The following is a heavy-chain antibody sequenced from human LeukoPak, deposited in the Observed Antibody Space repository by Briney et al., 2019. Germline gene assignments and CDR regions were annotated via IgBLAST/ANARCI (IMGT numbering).Heavy chain of an antibody. V-gene: IGHV4-39*07. CDR1: GGSISRYY. Sequence: SETLSLTCTVSGGSISRYYWGWIRQPPGKGLEWIGSIYYSGSTYYNPSLKSRVTISVDTSKNQFSLKLSSVTAADTAVYYCARTLGYCSSTSCFAAYGMDVWGQGTTVTVSS. CDR3: ARTLGYCSSTSCFAAYGMDV. D-gene: IGHD2-2*01. CDR2: IYYSGST. J-gene: IGHJ6*02.